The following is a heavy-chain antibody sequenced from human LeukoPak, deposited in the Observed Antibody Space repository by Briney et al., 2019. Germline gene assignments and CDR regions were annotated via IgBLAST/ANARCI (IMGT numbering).Heavy chain of an antibody. V-gene: IGHV4-59*01. CDR1: GGSISSYY. CDR3: ARDIRVFAEWGRRDSYYYYYGMDV. J-gene: IGHJ6*02. Sequence: SETLSLTCTVSGGSISSYYWSWIRQPPGKGLEGIGYIYYSGSTNYNPSLKSRVTISVDTSKNQFSLKLSSVTAADTAAYYCARDIRVFAEWGRRDSYYYYYGMDVWGQGTTVTVSS. CDR2: IYYSGST. D-gene: IGHD3-3*01.